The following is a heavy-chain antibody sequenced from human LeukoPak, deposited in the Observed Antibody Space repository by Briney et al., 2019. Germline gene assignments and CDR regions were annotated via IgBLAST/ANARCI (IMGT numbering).Heavy chain of an antibody. CDR1: GFTLSSYW. J-gene: IGHJ3*01. Sequence: PGGSLRLSCAASGFTLSSYWMYWVRQAPGKGLEYVSRINNDGSGTTYADSVKGRFTISRDNAKSTAYLQMNSLRPEDTAMFYCARGGLDHAFDLWGQGTMVSVSS. CDR3: ARGGLDHAFDL. CDR2: INNDGSGT. V-gene: IGHV3-74*01. D-gene: IGHD3/OR15-3a*01.